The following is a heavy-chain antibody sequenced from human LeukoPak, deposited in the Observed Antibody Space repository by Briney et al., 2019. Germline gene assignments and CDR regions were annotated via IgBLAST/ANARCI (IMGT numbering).Heavy chain of an antibody. J-gene: IGHJ2*01. CDR1: GGSFTTYF. V-gene: IGHV4-4*08. Sequence: PSQTLSLTCTVSGGSFTTYFWSWIRQPPGKGLDWIGDVHSNGNTNYNPSLKNRVTMSIDTSRDQFSLTLTSVTAADTAIFYCARRIQLWSYWHFDLWGRGTLVTVSS. D-gene: IGHD5-18*01. CDR2: VHSNGNT. CDR3: ARRIQLWSYWHFDL.